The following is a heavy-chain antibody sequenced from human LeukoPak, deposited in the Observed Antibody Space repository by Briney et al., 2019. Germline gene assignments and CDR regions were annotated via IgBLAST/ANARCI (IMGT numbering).Heavy chain of an antibody. Sequence: SVKVSCKASGGTFSSYAISWVRQAPGQGLEWMGRIIPIFGTANYAQKFQGRVTITTDESTSTAYMVLSSLRSEDTAVYYCAREIIVGATTFDYWGQGTLVTVSS. CDR1: GGTFSSYA. D-gene: IGHD1-26*01. V-gene: IGHV1-69*05. CDR2: IIPIFGTA. CDR3: AREIIVGATTFDY. J-gene: IGHJ4*02.